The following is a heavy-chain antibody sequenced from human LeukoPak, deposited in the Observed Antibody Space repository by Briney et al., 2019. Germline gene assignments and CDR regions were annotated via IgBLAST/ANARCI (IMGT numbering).Heavy chain of an antibody. CDR1: GFTFSDYY. Sequence: GGSLRLSCAASGFTFSDYYMSWIRQAPEKGLEWVSYISSSSSYTNYADSVKGRFTTSRDSAKNSLYLQMNSLRAEDTAVYYCARMAGGYDYRDYWGQGTLVTVSS. CDR2: ISSSSSYT. J-gene: IGHJ4*02. D-gene: IGHD5-12*01. CDR3: ARMAGGYDYRDY. V-gene: IGHV3-11*06.